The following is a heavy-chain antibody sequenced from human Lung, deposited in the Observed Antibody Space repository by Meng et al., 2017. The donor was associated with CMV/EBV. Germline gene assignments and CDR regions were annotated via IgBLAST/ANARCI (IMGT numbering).Heavy chain of an antibody. CDR2: ISKSGVDT. CDR1: GFTFSDQW. Sequence: GGSLRLSCEDSGFTFSDQWMSWVRQAPGKGLEWVGRISKSGVDTYYADSVRGRFSISRDNVRGPLFLQMNSLRLEDSGVYFCLREYQTIWGQGTVVTVSS. D-gene: IGHD2-2*01. J-gene: IGHJ4*02. V-gene: IGHV3-7*01. CDR3: LREYQTI.